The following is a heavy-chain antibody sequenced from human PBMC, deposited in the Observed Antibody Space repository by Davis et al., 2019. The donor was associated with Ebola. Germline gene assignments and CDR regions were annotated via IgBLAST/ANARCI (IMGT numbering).Heavy chain of an antibody. CDR1: GFTVSSNY. V-gene: IGHV3-23*01. D-gene: IGHD6-6*01. Sequence: GESLKISCAASGFTVSSNYMRWVRQAPGKGLEWVSVISGSGGSTYYADSVKGRFTISRDNAKNSLYLQMNSLRAEDTAVYYCARDVSEYSSSDVDYWGQGTLVTVSS. J-gene: IGHJ4*02. CDR3: ARDVSEYSSSDVDY. CDR2: ISGSGGST.